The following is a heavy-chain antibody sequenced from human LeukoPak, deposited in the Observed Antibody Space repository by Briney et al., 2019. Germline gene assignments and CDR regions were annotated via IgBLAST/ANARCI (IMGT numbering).Heavy chain of an antibody. Sequence: GGSLRLSCAASGFTVSSNYMSWVRQAPGKGLEWVSVIYSGGSTYYADSVKGRFTISRHNSKNTLYLQMNSLRAEDTAVYYCAKDRSVDCGGDCYSNYWGQGTLVTVSS. D-gene: IGHD2-21*02. V-gene: IGHV3-53*01. CDR2: IYSGGST. CDR1: GFTVSSNY. J-gene: IGHJ4*02. CDR3: AKDRSVDCGGDCYSNY.